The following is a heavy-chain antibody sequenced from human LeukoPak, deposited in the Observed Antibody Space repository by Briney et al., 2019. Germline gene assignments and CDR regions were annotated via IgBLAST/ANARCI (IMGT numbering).Heavy chain of an antibody. J-gene: IGHJ4*02. CDR2: IYYSGST. CDR1: GGSISSYY. D-gene: IGHD3-10*01. CDR3: AGRYYYGSGSPEYFDY. Sequence: SETLSLTCTVSGGSISSYYWSWIRQPPGKGLEWIGYIYYSGSTNYNPSLKSRVTISVDTSKNLFSLKLSSLTAADTAVYYCAGRYYYGSGSPEYFDYWGQGTLVTVSS. V-gene: IGHV4-59*01.